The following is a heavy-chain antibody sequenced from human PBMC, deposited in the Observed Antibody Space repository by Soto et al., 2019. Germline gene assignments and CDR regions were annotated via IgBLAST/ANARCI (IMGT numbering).Heavy chain of an antibody. D-gene: IGHD6-19*01. CDR2: TYYRSKWYN. Sequence: NPSETLSLTCAISGDSVSSNSAAWNWIRQSPSRGLEWLGRTYYRSKWYNDYAVSVKSRITINPDTSKNQFSLQLNSVTPEDTAVYYCARGSFAVAGTGDLAFDIWGQGTMVTVSS. CDR3: ARGSFAVAGTGDLAFDI. V-gene: IGHV6-1*01. J-gene: IGHJ3*02. CDR1: GDSVSSNSAA.